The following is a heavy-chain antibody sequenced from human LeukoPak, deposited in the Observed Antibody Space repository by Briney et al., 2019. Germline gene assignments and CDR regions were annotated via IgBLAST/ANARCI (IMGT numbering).Heavy chain of an antibody. CDR1: GGSISSYY. J-gene: IGHJ4*02. CDR3: ARVNYDSSGYYYFDY. Sequence: PSETLSLTCTVSGGSISSYYWSWIRQPPGKGLEWIGYIYYSGSTNYNPSLKSRVTISVDTSKNQFSLKLSSVTAADTAVYYCARVNYDSSGYYYFDYWGQGTLVTVSS. D-gene: IGHD3-22*01. CDR2: IYYSGST. V-gene: IGHV4-59*01.